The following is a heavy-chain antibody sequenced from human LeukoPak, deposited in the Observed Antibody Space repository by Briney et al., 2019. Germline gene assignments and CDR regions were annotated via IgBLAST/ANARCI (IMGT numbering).Heavy chain of an antibody. CDR1: GFTFSSYG. J-gene: IGHJ4*02. D-gene: IGHD6-6*01. Sequence: GGSLRLSCAASGFTFSSYGMHWVRQAPGKGLEWAAFIRYDGSNKYYADSVKGRFTISRDNSKNTLYLQMNSLRAEDTAVYYCAKDLGYSSSYNITLLDYWGQGTLVTVSS. V-gene: IGHV3-30*02. CDR3: AKDLGYSSSYNITLLDY. CDR2: IRYDGSNK.